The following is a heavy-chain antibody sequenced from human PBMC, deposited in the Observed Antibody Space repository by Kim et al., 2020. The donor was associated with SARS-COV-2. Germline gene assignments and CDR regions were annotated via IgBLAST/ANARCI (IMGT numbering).Heavy chain of an antibody. Sequence: SETLSLTCTVSGGSISSYYWSWIRQPPGKGLEWIWYIYYSGSTNYNPSLKSRVTISVDTSKNQFSLKLSSVTAADTAVYYCAREASGGGRYYYYMDVWGKGTTVRVSS. D-gene: IGHD6-19*01. J-gene: IGHJ6*03. V-gene: IGHV4-59*01. CDR3: AREASGGGRYYYYMDV. CDR2: IYYSGST. CDR1: GGSISSYY.